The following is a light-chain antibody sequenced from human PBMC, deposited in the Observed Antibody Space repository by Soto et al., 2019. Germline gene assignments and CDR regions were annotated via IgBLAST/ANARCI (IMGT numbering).Light chain of an antibody. CDR3: QQVNSYPLT. Sequence: DIQLTQSPSFLSASVGDRITITCRASQGISNYLAWYQQKPGKAPTLLIYAASTLESEVPSRFSGSGSGTEFTLTISSLQPEDFATYYCQQVNSYPLTFGQGTRLEIK. CDR1: QGISNY. V-gene: IGKV1-9*01. J-gene: IGKJ5*01. CDR2: AAS.